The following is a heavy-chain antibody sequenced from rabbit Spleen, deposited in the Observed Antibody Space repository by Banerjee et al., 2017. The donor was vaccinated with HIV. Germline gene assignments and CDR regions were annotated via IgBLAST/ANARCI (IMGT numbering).Heavy chain of an antibody. J-gene: IGHJ4*01. V-gene: IGHV1S40*01. D-gene: IGHD1-1*01. CDR2: IYTGNVKT. Sequence: QQLVESGGGLVKPGASLTLTCTASGFSFSNGYDMCWVRQAPGKGLEWIGCIYTGNVKTYYASWAKGRFIMSRTSSTKVTLQMTSLTAADTATYFCARDLVAVIGWNFNLWGPGTLVTVS. CDR1: GFSFSNGYD. CDR3: ARDLVAVIGWNFNL.